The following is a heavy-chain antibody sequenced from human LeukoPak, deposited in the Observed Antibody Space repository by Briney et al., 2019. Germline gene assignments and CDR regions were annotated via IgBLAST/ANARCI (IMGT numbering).Heavy chain of an antibody. D-gene: IGHD4-17*01. CDR3: ARAGGPVTPYYFDY. V-gene: IGHV3-48*04. Sequence: PGGSLRLSCAASGFTFSSYSMNWVRQAPGKGLEWVSYISSSSSTIYYADSVKGRFTISKDNAKNSLYLQMNSLRAEDTAVYYCARAGGPVTPYYFDYWGQGTLVTVSS. CDR1: GFTFSSYS. CDR2: ISSSSSTI. J-gene: IGHJ4*02.